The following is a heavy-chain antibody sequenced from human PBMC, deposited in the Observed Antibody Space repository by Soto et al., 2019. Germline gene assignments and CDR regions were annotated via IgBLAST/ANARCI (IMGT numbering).Heavy chain of an antibody. J-gene: IGHJ5*02. D-gene: IGHD6-13*01. Sequence: QVQLVQSGAEVKKPGASVKVSCKASGYTFTSYDINWVRQSTGQGLEWMGWMNPNRGNTGYAQKFQCRVTMTRNTSITTAYMELSSLISEDTAVYYCAREMSSAGTGWFDPWGHGTLVTVSS. CDR3: AREMSSAGTGWFDP. CDR2: MNPNRGNT. CDR1: GYTFTSYD. V-gene: IGHV1-8*01.